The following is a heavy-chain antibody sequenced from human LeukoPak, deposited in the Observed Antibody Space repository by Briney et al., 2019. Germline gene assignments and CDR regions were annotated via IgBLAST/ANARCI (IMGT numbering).Heavy chain of an antibody. V-gene: IGHV1-69*13. CDR3: ARDRGGGRAADYWYLDL. CDR1: GGTFSSYA. Sequence: SVKVSCKASGGTFSSYAISWVRQAPGKGLEWMGGIIPIFGTANYAQKFQGRVTITADESTSTAYMELSGLRSEDTAVYYCARDRGGGRAADYWYLDLWGRGTLVTVSS. CDR2: IIPIFGTA. J-gene: IGHJ2*01. D-gene: IGHD2-15*01.